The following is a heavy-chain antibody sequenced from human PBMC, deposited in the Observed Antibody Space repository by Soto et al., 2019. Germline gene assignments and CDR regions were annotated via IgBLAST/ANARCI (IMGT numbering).Heavy chain of an antibody. Sequence: SETLSLTCAVYGGSFSSYYWSWIRQPPGKGLEWIGEINHSGSTNYNPSLKSRVTISVDTSKNQFSLKLSSVTAADTAVYYCARGRLVLRFLEWAQRPPLDYYYGMDVWGQGTTVTVSS. D-gene: IGHD3-3*01. J-gene: IGHJ6*02. CDR2: INHSGST. CDR1: GGSFSSYY. CDR3: ARGRLVLRFLEWAQRPPLDYYYGMDV. V-gene: IGHV4-34*01.